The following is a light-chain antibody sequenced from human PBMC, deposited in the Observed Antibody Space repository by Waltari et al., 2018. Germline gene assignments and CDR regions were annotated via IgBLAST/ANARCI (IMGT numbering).Light chain of an antibody. CDR1: SSDVRAYNY. CDR3: SSYTTSKSWV. J-gene: IGLJ3*02. Sequence: QSALTQPAAVSGSPGQSITISCTGTSSDVRAYNYVSWYQQTPGKAPRLIIYEVGDRPSWVSNRFSGSKSGYTAFLTISGLQAEDEADYYCSSYTTSKSWVFGGGTKLTVL. CDR2: EVG. V-gene: IGLV2-14*01.